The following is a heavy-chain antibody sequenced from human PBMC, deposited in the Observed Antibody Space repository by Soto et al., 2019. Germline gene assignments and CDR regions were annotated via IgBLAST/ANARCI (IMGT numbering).Heavy chain of an antibody. V-gene: IGHV1-69*01. D-gene: IGHD5-18*01. CDR3: ARATVDTAMATSYYYGMDV. J-gene: IGHJ6*02. CDR1: GGTFSSYA. CDR2: IIPIFGTA. Sequence: QVQLVQSGAEVKKPGSSVKVSCKASGGTFSSYAISWVRQAPGQGLEWMGGIIPIFGTANYAQKFQGRVTITADESTSTAYMELSSLRSEDTAVYYCARATVDTAMATSYYYGMDVWGQGTTVTVSS.